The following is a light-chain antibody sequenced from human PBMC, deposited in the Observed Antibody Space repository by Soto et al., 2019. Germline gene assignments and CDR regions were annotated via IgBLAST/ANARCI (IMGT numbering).Light chain of an antibody. CDR2: SDI. CDR3: QSYDGSLSGYV. CDR1: SSDIGAGYH. J-gene: IGLJ1*01. Sequence: QAVVTQPPSVSGAPGQRVTISCTGSSSDIGAGYHVHWYQQLPGTAPKLLIFSDINRPSGVPDRFSASRSGASASLAITGLQAEDEAHYYCQSYDGSLSGYVFGTGTKLTVL. V-gene: IGLV1-40*03.